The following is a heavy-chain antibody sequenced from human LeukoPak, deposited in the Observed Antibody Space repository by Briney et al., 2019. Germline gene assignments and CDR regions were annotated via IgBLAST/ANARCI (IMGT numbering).Heavy chain of an antibody. J-gene: IGHJ6*03. CDR1: GGSISSYY. D-gene: IGHD2-21*01. Sequence: SETLSLTCTVSGGSISSYYWSWIRQPPGKGLEWIGYIYYSGSTNYNPSLKSRVTISVDTSKNQFSLKLSSVTAADTAVYYCARHIGIVVVMYYMDVWGKGTTVTVSS. CDR2: IYYSGST. CDR3: ARHIGIVVVMYYMDV. V-gene: IGHV4-59*01.